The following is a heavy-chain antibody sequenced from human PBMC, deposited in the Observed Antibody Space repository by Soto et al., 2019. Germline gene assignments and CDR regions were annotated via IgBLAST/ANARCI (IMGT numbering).Heavy chain of an antibody. D-gene: IGHD1-26*01. J-gene: IGHJ4*02. CDR2: IYYSGST. CDR1: GGSINNYY. V-gene: IGHV4-59*01. Sequence: QVQLQESGPGLVKPSETLSLTCTVSGGSINNYYWSWIRQPPGKGLVWIGYIYYSGSTNYNPSLKSRVTISVDTSKNQFSLKLSSVTAADTAVYYCASRYGGNFDYWGQGTLVTVSS. CDR3: ASRYGGNFDY.